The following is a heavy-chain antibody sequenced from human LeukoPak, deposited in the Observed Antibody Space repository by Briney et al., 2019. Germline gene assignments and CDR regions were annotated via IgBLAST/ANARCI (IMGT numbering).Heavy chain of an antibody. CDR1: GFTFSSYG. J-gene: IGHJ4*02. D-gene: IGHD3-9*01. Sequence: PGGSLRLSCAASGFTFSSYGMHWVRQAPGKGLEWVAVISYDGSNKYYADSVKGRFTISRDNSKNTLYPQMNSLRAEDTAVYYCAKGIRYFDWLFDYWGQGTLVTVSS. CDR3: AKGIRYFDWLFDY. CDR2: ISYDGSNK. V-gene: IGHV3-30*18.